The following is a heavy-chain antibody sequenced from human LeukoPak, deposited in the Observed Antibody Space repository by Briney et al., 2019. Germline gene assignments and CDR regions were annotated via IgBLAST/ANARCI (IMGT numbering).Heavy chain of an antibody. Sequence: GGSLRLSCAASGFTFSSHGMNWVRQAPGKGLEWVANIKLDGSEKYYVDSVKGRFTISRDNAKKSLYLQMNSLRDEDTAVYYCARDFFAFGGVIALLDYWGQGTLVTVSS. V-gene: IGHV3-7*01. CDR1: GFTFSSHG. D-gene: IGHD3-16*02. J-gene: IGHJ4*02. CDR3: ARDFFAFGGVIALLDY. CDR2: IKLDGSEK.